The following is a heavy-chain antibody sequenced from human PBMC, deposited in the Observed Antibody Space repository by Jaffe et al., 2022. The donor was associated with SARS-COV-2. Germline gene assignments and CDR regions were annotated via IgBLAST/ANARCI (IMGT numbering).Heavy chain of an antibody. CDR1: GFTFSSYT. CDR2: ISSSSSYI. J-gene: IGHJ1*01. Sequence: EVQLVESGGGLVKPGGSLRLSCAASGFTFSSYTMNWVRQAPGKGLEWVSSISSSSSYIYYADSVKGRFTISRDNAKDSLYLQMNSLRAEDTAVYYCARDTAAGYTEYFHHWGQGTLVTVSS. CDR3: ARDTAAGYTEYFHH. V-gene: IGHV3-21*01. D-gene: IGHD6-13*01.